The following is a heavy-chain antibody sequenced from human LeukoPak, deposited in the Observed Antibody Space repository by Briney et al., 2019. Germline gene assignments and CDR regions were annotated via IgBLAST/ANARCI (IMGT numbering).Heavy chain of an antibody. V-gene: IGHV4-4*09. Sequence: PPETLSLTCTVSGGSISSYYWSWIRQPPGKGLEWIGYIYTSGSTNYNPSLKSRVTISVDTSKNQFSLKLSSVTAADTAVYYCARLSSSWYYYYYYMDVWGKGTTVTVSS. CDR1: GGSISSYY. CDR3: ARLSSSWYYYYYYMDV. D-gene: IGHD6-13*01. J-gene: IGHJ6*03. CDR2: IYTSGST.